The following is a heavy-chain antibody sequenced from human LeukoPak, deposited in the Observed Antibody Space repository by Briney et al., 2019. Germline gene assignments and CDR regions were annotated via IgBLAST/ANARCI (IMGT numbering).Heavy chain of an antibody. J-gene: IGHJ3*02. CDR2: IYYTGST. Sequence: SETLSLTCTVSGGSISTYYWSWIRQPPGKGLEWIGNIYYTGSTSYNPSLKSRVTISVDTSKNQFSLKLSSVTAADTAVYYCARGRGYYDSRSVAFDIWGQGTMVTVSS. CDR1: GGSISTYY. CDR3: ARGRGYYDSRSVAFDI. D-gene: IGHD3-22*01. V-gene: IGHV4-59*12.